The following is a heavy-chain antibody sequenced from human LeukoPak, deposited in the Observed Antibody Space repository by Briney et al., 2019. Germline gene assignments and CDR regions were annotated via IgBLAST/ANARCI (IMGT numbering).Heavy chain of an antibody. D-gene: IGHD3-22*01. CDR2: IYNSGST. Sequence: SETLSLTCTVSGGSISSSYWSWIRQPPGKGLEWIGFIYNSGSTNYNPSLKSRVTISVDTSKNQFSLKLSSVTAADTAVYYCASSDYYDSSGYYPDYWGQGTLVTVSS. CDR1: GGSISSSY. CDR3: ASSDYYDSSGYYPDY. V-gene: IGHV4-59*08. J-gene: IGHJ4*02.